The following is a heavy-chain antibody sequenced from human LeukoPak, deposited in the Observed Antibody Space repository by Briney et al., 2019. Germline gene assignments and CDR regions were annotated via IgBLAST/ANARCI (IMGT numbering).Heavy chain of an antibody. CDR1: GGSLSVYY. D-gene: IGHD3-16*02. CDR3: ARRPSIWGSYRYYFDY. Sequence: SETLSLICVVYGGSLSVYYWSWMREPPRRGLEGSGEINHSGSTNYNPSLKSRGTISVDTSKNQCSLKLSSVTAADTAVYYCARRPSIWGSYRYYFDYWGQGTLVTVSS. CDR2: INHSGST. J-gene: IGHJ4*02. V-gene: IGHV4-34*01.